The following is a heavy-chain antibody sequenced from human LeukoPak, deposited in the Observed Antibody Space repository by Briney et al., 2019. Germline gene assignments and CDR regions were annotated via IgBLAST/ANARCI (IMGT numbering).Heavy chain of an antibody. CDR2: ISSSSSYI. Sequence: GGSLRLSCAASGFTFSSYSMNWVRQAPGKGLEWVSSISSSSSYIYYADSVKGRFTISRDNAKNSLYLQMNSLRAEDTAVYYCARHPGEAGPTPWWYFDLWGRGTLVTVSS. V-gene: IGHV3-21*01. D-gene: IGHD7-27*01. CDR1: GFTFSSYS. J-gene: IGHJ2*01. CDR3: ARHPGEAGPTPWWYFDL.